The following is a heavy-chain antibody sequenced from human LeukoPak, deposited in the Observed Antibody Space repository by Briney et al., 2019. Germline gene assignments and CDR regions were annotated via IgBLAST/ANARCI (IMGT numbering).Heavy chain of an antibody. CDR1: GYTFTDYY. V-gene: IGHV1-2*02. Sequence: ASVKVSCKAYGYTFTDYYMHWVRQAPGQGLEWMGWINPNSGGTNYAQKFQGRVTMTRDTSISKAYMELSRLRSDDTPVYYWSRDGAIVGATYLVDYWGQGPRVTVSS. CDR3: SRDGAIVGATYLVDY. J-gene: IGHJ4*02. D-gene: IGHD1-26*01. CDR2: INPNSGGT.